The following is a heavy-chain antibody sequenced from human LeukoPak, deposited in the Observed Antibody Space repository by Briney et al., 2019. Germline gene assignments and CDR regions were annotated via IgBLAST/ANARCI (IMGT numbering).Heavy chain of an antibody. V-gene: IGHV1-69*01. Sequence: SVKVSCKASGGTFSSYAISWVRQAPGQGLEWMGGIIPIFGTANYAQKFQGRVTIAADESTSTAYMELSSLRSEDTAVYYCARRSRDAYILDCWGQGTLVTVSS. CDR3: ARRSRDAYILDC. CDR2: IIPIFGTA. J-gene: IGHJ4*02. D-gene: IGHD5-24*01. CDR1: GGTFSSYA.